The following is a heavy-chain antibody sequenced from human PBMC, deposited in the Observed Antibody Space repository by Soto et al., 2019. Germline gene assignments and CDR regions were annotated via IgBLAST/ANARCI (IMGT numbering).Heavy chain of an antibody. Sequence: QVQLQESGPGLVKPSETLSLTCTVSGGSVSCGSYYWSWIRQPPGKGLEWIGYIYYSGSTNYNPSLKSRVTISVDTSKNQFSLTLSSVTAADTAVYYCASSYYYDSPGYWGQGTLVTVSS. CDR3: ASSYYYDSPGY. V-gene: IGHV4-61*01. J-gene: IGHJ1*01. CDR1: GGSVSCGSYY. CDR2: IYYSGST. D-gene: IGHD3-22*01.